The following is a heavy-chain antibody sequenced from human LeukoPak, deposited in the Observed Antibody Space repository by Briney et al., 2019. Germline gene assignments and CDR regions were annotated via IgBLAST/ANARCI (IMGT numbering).Heavy chain of an antibody. CDR3: AKTSSRNMLTFGGVEHWFDP. D-gene: IGHD3-16*01. Sequence: PGRSLRLSCAASGFTFSSYGMHWVRQAPGKGLEWVAVISNDGSNRYYAYSVKGRFTISRDNSKNTLYLQMNRLRAEDTAVYYCAKTSSRNMLTFGGVEHWFDPWGQGPLVTVPS. J-gene: IGHJ5*02. CDR2: ISNDGSNR. CDR1: GFTFSSYG. V-gene: IGHV3-30*18.